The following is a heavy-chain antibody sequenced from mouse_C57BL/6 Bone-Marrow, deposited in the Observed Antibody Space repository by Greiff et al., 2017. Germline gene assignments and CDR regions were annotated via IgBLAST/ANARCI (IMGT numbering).Heavy chain of an antibody. D-gene: IGHD2-3*01. CDR1: GYTFTSYW. CDR3: TREGYDGDFDY. Sequence: EVKVVESGTVLARPGASVKMSCKTSGYTFTSYWMHWVKQRPGQGLEWIGAIYPGNSDTSYNQKFKGKAKLTAVTSASTAYMELSSLTNEDSAVEYCTREGYDGDFDYWGQGTTLTVSS. J-gene: IGHJ2*01. CDR2: IYPGNSDT. V-gene: IGHV1-5*01.